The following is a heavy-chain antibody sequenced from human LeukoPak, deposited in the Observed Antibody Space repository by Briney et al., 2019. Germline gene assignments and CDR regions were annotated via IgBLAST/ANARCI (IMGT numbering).Heavy chain of an antibody. CDR3: ARVAGLFLKSYFDY. CDR2: IYHSGST. D-gene: IGHD2/OR15-2a*01. V-gene: IGHV4-30-2*01. CDR1: GGSISSGGYS. J-gene: IGHJ4*02. Sequence: PSETLSLTCTVSGGSISSGGYSWSWIRQPPGKGLEWIVYIYHSGSTYYNPSLKSRVTISVDRSKNQFSLKLSSVTAADTDVYYCARVAGLFLKSYFDYWGQGTLVTVSS.